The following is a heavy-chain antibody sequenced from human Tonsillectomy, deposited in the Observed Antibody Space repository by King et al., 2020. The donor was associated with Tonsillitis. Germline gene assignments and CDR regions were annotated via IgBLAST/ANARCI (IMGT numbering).Heavy chain of an antibody. J-gene: IGHJ4*02. CDR2: IYYSGST. CDR1: GDSITSSSYY. D-gene: IGHD6-19*01. V-gene: IGHV4-39*01. CDR3: ARRRSSGWYYFDY. Sequence: QLQESGPGLVKPSETLSLTCTVSGDSITSSSYYWGWIRQPPGKGLEWIGTIYYSGSTYYNPSLKSRVTTSVDPSKNQFSLKLSSVTAADTAVYYCARRRSSGWYYFDYRGQGTLVTVSS.